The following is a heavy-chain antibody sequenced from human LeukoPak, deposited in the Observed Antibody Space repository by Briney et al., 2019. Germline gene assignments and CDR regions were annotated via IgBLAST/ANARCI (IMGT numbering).Heavy chain of an antibody. J-gene: IGHJ4*02. CDR1: GGSISTDH. D-gene: IGHD2-2*01. Sequence: RTSETLSLTCTVSGGSISTDHWSWIRQPAGEGLEWIGRLHTSGSGSATYNPSLKSRVIVSIDKSKNQFSLNLISVTAADTAVYYCAREPARVPDYYFDYWGQGTLVTVSS. CDR3: AREPARVPDYYFDY. V-gene: IGHV4-4*07. CDR2: LHTSGSGSA.